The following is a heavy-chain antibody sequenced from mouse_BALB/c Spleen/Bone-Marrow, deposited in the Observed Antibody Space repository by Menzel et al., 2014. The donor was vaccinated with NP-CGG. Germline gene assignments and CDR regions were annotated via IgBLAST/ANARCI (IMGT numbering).Heavy chain of an antibody. D-gene: IGHD2-4*01. CDR1: GFNIKDTY. J-gene: IGHJ1*01. CDR2: IDPANGNT. V-gene: IGHV14-3*02. Sequence: EVQGVESGAELVKPGASVKLSCTASGFNIKDTYMHWVKQRPEQGLEWIGRIDPANGNTKYDPKFQGKATITADTSSNTAYLQLSSLTSEDTAVYYCATMITDWYFDVWGACTTVPVSS. CDR3: ATMITDWYFDV.